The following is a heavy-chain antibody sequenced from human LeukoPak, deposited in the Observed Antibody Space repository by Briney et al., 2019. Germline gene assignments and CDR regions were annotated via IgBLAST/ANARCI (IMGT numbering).Heavy chain of an antibody. D-gene: IGHD2-2*01. V-gene: IGHV4-61*02. CDR3: ARGRYCSANICSGGDAFDI. CDR1: GDSISSGGYY. Sequence: SETLSLTCTVSGDSISSGGYYWSWIRQPAGKGLEWIGRIYTRGSTNYNPSLKSRVTMSVDTSKNQFSLKLSSVTAADTAVYYCARGRYCSANICSGGDAFDIWGQGTMVSVSS. CDR2: IYTRGST. J-gene: IGHJ3*02.